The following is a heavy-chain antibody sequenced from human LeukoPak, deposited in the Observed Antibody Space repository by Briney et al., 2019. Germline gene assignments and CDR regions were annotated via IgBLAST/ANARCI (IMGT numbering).Heavy chain of an antibody. CDR3: ARLYHDSSAYFLDY. J-gene: IGHJ4*02. CDR2: IYYSGST. V-gene: IGHV4-59*08. Sequence: SETLSLTCTVSGGSISSYYWSWIRQPPGKGPEWIGYIYYSGSTNYNPPLESRITISMDTSKNQFSLRLSSVTAADTAVYYCARLYHDSSAYFLDYWGQGTLVTVSS. D-gene: IGHD3-22*01. CDR1: GGSISSYY.